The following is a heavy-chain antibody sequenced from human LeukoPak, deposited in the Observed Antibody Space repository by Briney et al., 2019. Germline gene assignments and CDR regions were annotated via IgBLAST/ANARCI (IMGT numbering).Heavy chain of an antibody. J-gene: IGHJ5*02. CDR3: ARDPWDLGYCSGGSCYPGNNWFDP. V-gene: IGHV1-3*01. CDR1: GYTFTSYA. D-gene: IGHD2-15*01. CDR2: INAGNGNT. Sequence: ASVKVSCKASGYTFTSYAMHWVRQAPGQRLEWMGWINAGNGNTKYSQKFQGRVTITRDTSASTAYMELSSLRSEGTAVYYCARDPWDLGYCSGGSCYPGNNWFDPWGQGTLVTVSS.